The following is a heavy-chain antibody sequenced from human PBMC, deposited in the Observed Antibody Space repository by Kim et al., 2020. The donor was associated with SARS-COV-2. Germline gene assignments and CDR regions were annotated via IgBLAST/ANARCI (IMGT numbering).Heavy chain of an antibody. J-gene: IGHJ4*02. CDR2: IYYSGST. D-gene: IGHD3-10*01. CDR1: GGSISSYY. V-gene: IGHV4-59*08. Sequence: SETLSLTCTVSGGSISSYYWSWIRQPPGKGLEWIGYIYYSGSTNYNPSLKSRVTISIDTSKNQFSLKLSSVTAADTAVYYCARHPSVLVRGVIRGGDYWGQGTLVTVSS. CDR3: ARHPSVLVRGVIRGGDY.